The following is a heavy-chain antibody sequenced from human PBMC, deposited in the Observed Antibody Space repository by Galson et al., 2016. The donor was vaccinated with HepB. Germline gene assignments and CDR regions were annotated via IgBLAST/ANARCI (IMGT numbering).Heavy chain of an antibody. CDR3: ARRGDSSGTLHY. J-gene: IGHJ4*02. Sequence: TLSLTCTVSGGPISSYYWSWIRQPPGKGLEWIGYIYYSGSTNFNPSLKSRVTISVDTSKNQFSLKLSSVTAADTAVYYCARRGDSSGTLHYWGQGALVTVSA. CDR1: GGPISSYY. CDR2: IYYSGST. D-gene: IGHD4-23*01. V-gene: IGHV4-59*01.